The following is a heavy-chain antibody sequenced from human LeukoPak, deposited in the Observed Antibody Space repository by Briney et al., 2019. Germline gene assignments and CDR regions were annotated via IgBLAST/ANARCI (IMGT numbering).Heavy chain of an antibody. J-gene: IGHJ6*03. CDR2: ISGSGGST. Sequence: GGSLRLSCAVSGFTFSSYGMSWVRQAPGKGLEWVSGISGSGGSTYYADSVKGRFTISRDNSKNTLYLQMNSLRAEDTAVYYCAKDGYYYGSGSYYEDYYMDVWGKGTTVTVSS. D-gene: IGHD3-10*01. CDR1: GFTFSSYG. V-gene: IGHV3-23*01. CDR3: AKDGYYYGSGSYYEDYYMDV.